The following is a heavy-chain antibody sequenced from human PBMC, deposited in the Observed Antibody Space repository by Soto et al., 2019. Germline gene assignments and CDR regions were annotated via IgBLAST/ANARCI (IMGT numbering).Heavy chain of an antibody. V-gene: IGHV3-33*01. Sequence: QVQLVESGGGVVQPGRSLRLSCAASGFTFSSYGMHWVRQAPGKGLEWVAVIWYDGSNKYYADSVKGRFTISRDNSKNTLYMQMNSLRAEVTAVYYCEREGLLWVGGARGGMYCMDVWGQGTTVTVSS. CDR2: IWYDGSNK. D-gene: IGHD3-10*01. J-gene: IGHJ6*02. CDR3: EREGLLWVGGARGGMYCMDV. CDR1: GFTFSSYG.